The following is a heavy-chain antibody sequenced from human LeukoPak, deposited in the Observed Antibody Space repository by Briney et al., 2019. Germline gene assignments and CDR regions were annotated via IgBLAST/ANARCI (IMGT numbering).Heavy chain of an antibody. Sequence: EASVKVSCKASGYTFTSYGISWVRQAPGQGLEGMGWISAYNGNTNYAQKLQGRVTMTTDTSTSTAYMELRSLRSDDTAVYYCARDLAAVAGLDYFDYWGQGTLVTVSS. D-gene: IGHD6-19*01. CDR1: GYTFTSYG. J-gene: IGHJ4*02. CDR3: ARDLAAVAGLDYFDY. CDR2: ISAYNGNT. V-gene: IGHV1-18*01.